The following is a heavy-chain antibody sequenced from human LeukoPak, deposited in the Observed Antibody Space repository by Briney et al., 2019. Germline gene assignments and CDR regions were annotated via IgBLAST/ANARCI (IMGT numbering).Heavy chain of an antibody. CDR2: ISSSGSTI. Sequence: GGSLRLSCAASGFTFSDYYMSWIRQAPGKGLEWASYISSSGSTIYYADSVKGRFTISRDNAKNSLYLQMNSLRAEDTALYYCARGMYYYDSSGYNWFDPWGQGTLVTVSS. CDR1: GFTFSDYY. J-gene: IGHJ5*02. D-gene: IGHD3-22*01. CDR3: ARGMYYYDSSGYNWFDP. V-gene: IGHV3-11*01.